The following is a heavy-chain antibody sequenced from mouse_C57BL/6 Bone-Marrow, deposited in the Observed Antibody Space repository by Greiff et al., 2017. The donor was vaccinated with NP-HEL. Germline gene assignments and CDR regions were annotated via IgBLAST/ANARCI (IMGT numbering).Heavy chain of an antibody. CDR3: ARFPFTTVGPFDY. CDR1: GYTFTSYD. D-gene: IGHD1-1*01. CDR2: IYPRDGST. Sequence: VQLQESGPELVKPGASVKLSCKASGYTFTSYDINWVKQRPGQGLEWIGWIYPRDGSTKYNEKFKGKATLTVDTSSSTAYMELHSLTSEDSAVYFCARFPFTTVGPFDYWGQGTTLTVSS. J-gene: IGHJ2*01. V-gene: IGHV1-85*01.